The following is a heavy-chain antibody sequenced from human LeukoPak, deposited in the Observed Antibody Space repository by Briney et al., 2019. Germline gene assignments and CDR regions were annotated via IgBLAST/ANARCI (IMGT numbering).Heavy chain of an antibody. CDR1: GGSISSGGYY. D-gene: IGHD1-26*01. Sequence: KSSQTLPLTCTVSGGSISSGGYYWSWIRQHPGKGLEWIGYIYYSGSTYYNPSLKSRVTISVDTSKNQFSLKLSSVTAADTAVYYCARERGGSPYYFDYWGQGTLVTVSS. J-gene: IGHJ4*02. CDR2: IYYSGST. V-gene: IGHV4-31*03. CDR3: ARERGGSPYYFDY.